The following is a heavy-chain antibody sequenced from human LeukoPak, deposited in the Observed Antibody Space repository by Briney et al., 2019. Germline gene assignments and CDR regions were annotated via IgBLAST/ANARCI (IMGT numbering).Heavy chain of an antibody. D-gene: IGHD6-13*01. CDR2: ISGSGGST. CDR1: GFTFSSYA. CDR3: AKDGVYSSSSNY. J-gene: IGHJ4*02. V-gene: IGHV3-23*01. Sequence: GGSLRLSCAASGFTFSSYAMSWVRQAPGKRLEWVSAISGSGGSTYCADSVKGRFTISRDNSKNTLYLQMNSLRAEDTAVYYCAKDGVYSSSSNYWGQGTLVTVSS.